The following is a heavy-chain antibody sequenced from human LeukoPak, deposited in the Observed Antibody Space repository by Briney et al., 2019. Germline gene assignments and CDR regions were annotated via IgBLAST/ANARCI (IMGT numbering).Heavy chain of an antibody. CDR3: ARYCGGDCYGMDV. CDR2: INQDGSEK. CDR1: GFTFSSYW. Sequence: GGSLRLSCAASGFTFSSYWMSWVRQAPGKGLEWVANINQDGSEKHYADSVKGRFTTSRGNAKNSLYLQMNSLRAEDTAVYYCARYCGGDCYGMDVWGQGTTVTVSS. V-gene: IGHV3-7*01. J-gene: IGHJ6*02. D-gene: IGHD2-21*01.